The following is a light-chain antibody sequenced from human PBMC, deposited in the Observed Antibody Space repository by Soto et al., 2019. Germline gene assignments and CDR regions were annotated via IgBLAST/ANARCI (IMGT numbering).Light chain of an antibody. CDR2: GTS. J-gene: IGKJ2*03. V-gene: IGKV3-20*01. CDR3: HQYGNGNSPRYS. CDR1: QSVSSNY. Sequence: ELVLTQSPGTLSLSLGDRATLSCRASQSVSSNYLAWYQQKPGQAPRLLIYGTSSRATVIRDRFSGSGSGTDFTLSISRLEPEDFAVYFRHQYGNGNSPRYSFGQGNRLEIK.